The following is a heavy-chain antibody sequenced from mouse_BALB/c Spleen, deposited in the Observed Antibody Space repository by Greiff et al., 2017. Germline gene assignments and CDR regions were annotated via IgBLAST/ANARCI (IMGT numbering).Heavy chain of an antibody. V-gene: IGHV1S137*01. D-gene: IGHD1-1*01. J-gene: IGHJ2*01. CDR3: ARGDYYYGSSPYYFDY. CDR1: GYTFTDYA. CDR2: ISTYYGDA. Sequence: QVQLQQSGAELVRPGVSVKISCKGSGYTFTDYAMHWVKQSHAKSLEWIGVISTYYGDASYNQKFKGKATMTVDKSSSTAYMELARLTSEDSAIYYCARGDYYYGSSPYYFDYWGQGTTLTVSS.